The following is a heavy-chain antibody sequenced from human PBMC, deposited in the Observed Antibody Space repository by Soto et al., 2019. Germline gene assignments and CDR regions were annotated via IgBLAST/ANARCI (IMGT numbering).Heavy chain of an antibody. CDR2: IYYSGST. D-gene: IGHD3-10*01. Sequence: SETLSLTYTFSVVSVSSGSYYCSWMRQPPWKGLEWIGYIYYSGSTNYNPSLKSRVTISVDTSKNQFSLKLSSVTAADTAVYYCARDLYYYGSGTLHYYGMEVWGQGTTVSVSS. CDR1: VVSVSSGSYY. V-gene: IGHV4-61*01. CDR3: ARDLYYYGSGTLHYYGMEV. J-gene: IGHJ6*02.